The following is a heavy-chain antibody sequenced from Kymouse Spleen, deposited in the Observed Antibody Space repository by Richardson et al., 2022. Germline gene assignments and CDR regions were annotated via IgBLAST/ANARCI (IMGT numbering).Heavy chain of an antibody. D-gene: IGHD3-22*01. V-gene: IGHV4-34*01. CDR2: INHSGST. CDR3: ARGYYYDSSGYSGMDV. CDR1: GGSFSGYY. Sequence: QVQLQQWGAGLLKPSETLSLTCAVYGGSFSGYYWSWIRQPPGKGLEWIGEINHSGSTNYNPSLKSRVTISVDTSKNQFSLKLSSVTAADTAVYYCARGYYYDSSGYSGMDVWGQGTTVTVSS. J-gene: IGHJ6*02.